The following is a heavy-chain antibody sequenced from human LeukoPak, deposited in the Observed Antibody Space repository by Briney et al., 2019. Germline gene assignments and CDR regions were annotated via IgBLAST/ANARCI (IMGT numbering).Heavy chain of an antibody. CDR2: INHSGST. CDR3: ASPRIQLDNWFDP. V-gene: IGHV4-34*01. CDR1: GGSFSGYY. J-gene: IGHJ5*02. Sequence: PSETLSLTCAVYGGSFSGYYWSWIRQPPGKGLEWIGEINHSGSTNYNPSLKSRVTISVDMSKNQSSLKLSSVTAADTAVYYCASPRIQLDNWFDPWGQGTLVTVSS. D-gene: IGHD5-18*01.